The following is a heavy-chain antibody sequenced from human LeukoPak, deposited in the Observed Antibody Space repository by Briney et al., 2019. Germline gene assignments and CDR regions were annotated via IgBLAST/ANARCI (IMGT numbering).Heavy chain of an antibody. J-gene: IGHJ4*02. CDR2: IKSKTDGGTT. CDR1: GFTFSNSW. V-gene: IGHV3-15*01. D-gene: IGHD3-22*01. CDR3: TTGPALYYYDSSADY. Sequence: GGSLRLSCAASGFTFSNSWMSLGRQAPGKGLEWVGRIKSKTDGGTTDYAAPVKGRFTISRDDSKNTLYLQMNSLKTEDPAVYYCTTGPALYYYDSSADYWGQGTLVTVSS.